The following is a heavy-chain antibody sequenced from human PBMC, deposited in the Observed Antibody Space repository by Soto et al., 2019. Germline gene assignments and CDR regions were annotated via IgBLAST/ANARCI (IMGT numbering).Heavy chain of an antibody. D-gene: IGHD3-16*01. CDR1: GFTFSHYW. Sequence: MQMVESGGGSVQPGGSLRLSCAASGFTFSHYWMHWVRQTPGKGLVWVSRINPAGTITNYADSVEGRFTISRDNADSALFLQMNSLSAEDTAIYYSTSDTFGLRDTWGQGTLVTVSS. CDR3: TSDTFGLRDT. CDR2: INPAGTIT. J-gene: IGHJ5*02. V-gene: IGHV3-74*01.